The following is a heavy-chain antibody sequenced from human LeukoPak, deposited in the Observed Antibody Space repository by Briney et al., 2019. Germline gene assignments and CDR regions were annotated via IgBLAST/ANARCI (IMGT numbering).Heavy chain of an antibody. J-gene: IGHJ4*02. Sequence: VASVKVSCKASGYTFTGYYMHWVRQAPGQGLEWMGWINPNSGGTNYAQKFQGRVTMTRDTSISTAYMELSRLRSEGTAVYYCARGNKDYGDYARGLSDYWGQGTLVSVSS. V-gene: IGHV1-2*02. CDR3: ARGNKDYGDYARGLSDY. CDR2: INPNSGGT. D-gene: IGHD4-17*01. CDR1: GYTFTGYY.